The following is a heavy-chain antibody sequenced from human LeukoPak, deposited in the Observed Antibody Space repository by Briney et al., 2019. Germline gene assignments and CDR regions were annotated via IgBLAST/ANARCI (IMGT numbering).Heavy chain of an antibody. J-gene: IGHJ5*02. CDR2: VHPGGST. CDR3: ARAPDRIRFDP. D-gene: IGHD1-14*01. V-gene: IGHV4-34*01. CDR1: GGSLRADF. Sequence: SETLSLTCAVYGGSLRADFWSWIRQPPGKGLEWIGDVHPGGSTKYNPSLESRVTISVDTSKNQFSLRLTSVTAADTAVYYCARAPDRIRFDPWGQGALVTVSS.